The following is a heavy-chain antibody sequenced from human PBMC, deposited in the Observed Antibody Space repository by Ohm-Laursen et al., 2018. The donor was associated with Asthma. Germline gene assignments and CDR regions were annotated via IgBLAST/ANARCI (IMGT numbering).Heavy chain of an antibody. CDR3: ARDNWAAVAAS. J-gene: IGHJ4*02. CDR2: IIPIFGTA. D-gene: IGHD6-19*01. Sequence: SVKVSCKASGGTFSSYAISWVRQAPGQGLEWMGGIIPIFGTANYAQKFQGRVTITADESTSTAYMELSSLRSDDTAIYYCARDNWAAVAASWGQGTLVSVSS. CDR1: GGTFSSYA. V-gene: IGHV1-69*13.